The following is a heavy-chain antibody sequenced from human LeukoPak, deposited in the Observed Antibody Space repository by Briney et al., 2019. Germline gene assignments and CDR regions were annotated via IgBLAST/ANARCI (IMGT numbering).Heavy chain of an antibody. Sequence: ASVKVSCKASGYTFTSYGISWVRQAPGQGLEWVGWISAYNGNTNYAQKLQGRVTMTRGTSTSTAYMELRSLRSEDTAVYYCARGQAYSHFDYWGQGTLVTVSS. CDR2: ISAYNGNT. CDR3: ARGQAYSHFDY. J-gene: IGHJ4*02. V-gene: IGHV1-18*01. CDR1: GYTFTSYG. D-gene: IGHD2-21*01.